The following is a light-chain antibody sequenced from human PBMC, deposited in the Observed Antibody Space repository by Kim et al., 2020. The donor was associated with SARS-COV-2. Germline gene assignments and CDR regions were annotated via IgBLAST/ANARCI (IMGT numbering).Light chain of an antibody. CDR2: AAS. Sequence: SAAVGDRVTITCRTSQTISSYLNWYQQKLGKAPKVLIYAASSLQSGVPSRFSGSGSGTDFTLTISSLQPEDFATYYCQQSYSTPYTFGQGTKLEI. V-gene: IGKV1-39*01. CDR3: QQSYSTPYT. CDR1: QTISSY. J-gene: IGKJ2*01.